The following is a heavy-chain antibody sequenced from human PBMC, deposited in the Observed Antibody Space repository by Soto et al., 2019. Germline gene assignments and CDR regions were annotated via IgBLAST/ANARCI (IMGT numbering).Heavy chain of an antibody. Sequence: EVQLVESGGGLVQPGGSLRLFCAVSGFTFSSDWMYWIRQDPGNCLAWVSSINTDGTNTQYADTVRGQFTVSRYNANNTVYLLIHGLIIEDTAVYYCAKALLLGQFDYWGQGTLGAVSS. CDR2: INTDGTNT. CDR3: AKALLLGQFDY. J-gene: IGHJ4*02. CDR1: GFTFSSDW. D-gene: IGHD2-15*01. V-gene: IGHV3-74*03.